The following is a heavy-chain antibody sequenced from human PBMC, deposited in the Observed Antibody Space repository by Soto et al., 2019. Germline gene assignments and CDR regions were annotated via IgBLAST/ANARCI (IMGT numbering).Heavy chain of an antibody. CDR1: GFRVGNYC. J-gene: IGHJ4*02. Sequence: XVCLRLSCGTCGFRVGNYCMGWVRQAPGKGLEWVSGLSSSGGRTYYADSVKGRFTISRDNSKNTLFLQMNSLRAEDTAVYYCAKVANSGVVIEYFDYWGQGSLVTVSS. CDR3: AKVANSGVVIEYFDY. V-gene: IGHV3-23*01. D-gene: IGHD3-3*01. CDR2: LSSSGGRT.